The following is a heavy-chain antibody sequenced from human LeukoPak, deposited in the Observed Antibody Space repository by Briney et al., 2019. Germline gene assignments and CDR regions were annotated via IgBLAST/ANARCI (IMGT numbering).Heavy chain of an antibody. V-gene: IGHV4-4*07. CDR1: GGSNSSYY. D-gene: IGHD1-26*01. CDR3: ARQGAGPSAEPQFDP. J-gene: IGHJ5*02. Sequence: SETLSLTCTVSGGSNSSYYWSWIRQPAGKGLEWIGRIYTSGSTNYNPSLKSRVTMSVDTSKNQFSLKLSSVTAADTAVYYCARQGAGPSAEPQFDPWGQGTLVTVSS. CDR2: IYTSGST.